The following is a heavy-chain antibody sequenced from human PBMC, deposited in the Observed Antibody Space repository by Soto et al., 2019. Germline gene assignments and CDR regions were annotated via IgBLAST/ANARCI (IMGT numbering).Heavy chain of an antibody. CDR1: SGSISSSNW. CDR2: IYYSGST. Sequence: SETLSLTCAVSSGSISSSNWWGWVRQPPVKGLEWIGEIYYSGSTYYNPSLKSRVTISVDTSKNQFSLKLSSVTAADTAVYYCATISLYNWNYHFDYWGQGTLVTVSS. V-gene: IGHV4-4*02. J-gene: IGHJ4*02. CDR3: ATISLYNWNYHFDY. D-gene: IGHD1-7*01.